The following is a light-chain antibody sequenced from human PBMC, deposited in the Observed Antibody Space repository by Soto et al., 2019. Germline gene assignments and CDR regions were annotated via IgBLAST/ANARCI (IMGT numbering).Light chain of an antibody. CDR3: QQCYSIPHT. CDR1: ASIRTY. CDR2: TAS. Sequence: DLQMTQSPSSLSASVGDRVTITCRASASIRTYLNWYQQKPGNAPKLLIYTASSLQSGVPSRFSGSGSGTDFTLTISNLRPEDFATYYCQQCYSIPHTFGQGTKLEIK. V-gene: IGKV1-39*01. J-gene: IGKJ2*01.